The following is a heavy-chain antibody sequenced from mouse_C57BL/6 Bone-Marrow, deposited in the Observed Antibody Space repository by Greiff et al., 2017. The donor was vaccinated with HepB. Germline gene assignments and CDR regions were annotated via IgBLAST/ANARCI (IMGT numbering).Heavy chain of an antibody. Sequence: QVHVKQSGAELARPGASVKLSCKASGYTFTSYGISWVKQRTGQGLEWIGEIYPRSGNTYYNEKFKGKATLTADKSSSTAYMELRSLTSEDSAVYFCVRSLYDGYYEGLAYWGQGTLVTVSA. CDR1: GYTFTSYG. CDR2: IYPRSGNT. D-gene: IGHD2-3*01. J-gene: IGHJ3*01. CDR3: VRSLYDGYYEGLAY. V-gene: IGHV1-81*01.